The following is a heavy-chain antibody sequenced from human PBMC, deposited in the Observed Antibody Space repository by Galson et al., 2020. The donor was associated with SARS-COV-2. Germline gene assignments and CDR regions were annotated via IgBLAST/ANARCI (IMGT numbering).Heavy chain of an antibody. J-gene: IGHJ5*02. CDR1: GGSIRSSTYY. D-gene: IGHD6-19*01. Sequence: SEPLYLTCTVSGGSIRSSTYYWGWIRQPPGPGLAWIGRVLKSGNTHYSTSLQSRVTISVDTSKNQFSLNLNSVTAADTAMYYCARDATSSGWYNWFDPWGQGTLVTVSS. V-gene: IGHV4-39*07. CDR3: ARDATSSGWYNWFDP. CDR2: VLKSGNT.